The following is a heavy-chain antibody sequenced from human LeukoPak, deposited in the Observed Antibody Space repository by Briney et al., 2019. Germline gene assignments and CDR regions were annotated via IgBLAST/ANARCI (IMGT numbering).Heavy chain of an antibody. J-gene: IGHJ4*02. CDR2: IYYSGTT. D-gene: IGHD6-13*01. CDR1: GGSVSSYY. Sequence: NPSETLSLTCTVSGGSVSSYYWSWIRQPPGKGLEWIGYIYYSGTTNYNPSLKSRVTISVDTSKNQFSLKLSSVTAADTAVYYCARGVYIAAVQYAYWGQGTLVTVSS. CDR3: ARGVYIAAVQYAY. V-gene: IGHV4-59*02.